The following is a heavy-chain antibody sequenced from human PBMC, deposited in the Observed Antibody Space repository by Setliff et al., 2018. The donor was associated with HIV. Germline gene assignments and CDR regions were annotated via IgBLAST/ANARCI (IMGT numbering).Heavy chain of an antibody. J-gene: IGHJ4*02. D-gene: IGHD3-22*01. Sequence: GGSLRLSCAASGFTFDDYAMHWVRQAPGKGLEWVSGISWNSGNTMYYADSVKGRFTIPRDNAKNSLYLQVNSLRAEDTAVYYCARFRRSGYNYVEGTALAYWGQGTLVTVSS. CDR1: GFTFDDYA. V-gene: IGHV3-9*01. CDR3: ARFRRSGYNYVEGTALAY. CDR2: ISWNSGNTM.